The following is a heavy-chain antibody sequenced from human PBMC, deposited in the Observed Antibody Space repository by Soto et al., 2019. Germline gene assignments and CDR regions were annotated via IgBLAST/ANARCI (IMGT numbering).Heavy chain of an antibody. CDR3: ARDGGGDIVVVVAATPGAFDI. J-gene: IGHJ3*02. CDR1: GFPFSSYS. V-gene: IGHV3-21*01. CDR2: ISSSSSYI. D-gene: IGHD2-15*01. Sequence: GGSLRLSCAASGFPFSSYSMNWVRQAPGKGLEWVSSISSSSSYIYYADSVKGRFTISRDNAKNSLYLQMNSLRAEDTAVYYSARDGGGDIVVVVAATPGAFDIWGQGTMVTVSS.